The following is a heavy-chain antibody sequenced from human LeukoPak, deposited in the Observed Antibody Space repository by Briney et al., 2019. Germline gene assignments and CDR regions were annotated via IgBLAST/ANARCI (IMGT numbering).Heavy chain of an antibody. J-gene: IGHJ4*02. CDR3: AKYYDSSGYYYRRYFDY. D-gene: IGHD3-22*01. V-gene: IGHV3-23*01. Sequence: GGSLRLSCAASGFTFISYAMSWVRQAPGKGLEWVSPISGSGGSTYYADSVKGRFTISRDNSKNTLYLQMNSLRAEDTAVYYCAKYYDSSGYYYRRYFDYWGQGTLVTVSS. CDR1: GFTFISYA. CDR2: ISGSGGST.